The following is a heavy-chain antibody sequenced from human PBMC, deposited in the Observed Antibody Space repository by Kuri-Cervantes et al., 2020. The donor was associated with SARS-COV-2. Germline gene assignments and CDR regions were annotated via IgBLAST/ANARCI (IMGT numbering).Heavy chain of an antibody. CDR2: IYYSGST. J-gene: IGHJ4*02. V-gene: IGHV4-59*01. CDR1: GGSISSYY. CDR3: ARGHDFWSGYTDY. D-gene: IGHD3-3*01. Sequence: SETLSLTCTVSGGSISSYYWSWIRQPPGKGLEWIGYIYYSGSTNYNPSLKSRVTISVDTSKNQFPLKLSSVTAADTAVYYCARGHDFWSGYTDYWGQGTLVTVSS.